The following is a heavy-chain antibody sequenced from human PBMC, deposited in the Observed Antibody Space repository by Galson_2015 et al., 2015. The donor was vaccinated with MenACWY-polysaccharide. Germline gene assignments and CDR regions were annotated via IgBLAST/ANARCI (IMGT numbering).Heavy chain of an antibody. CDR1: GDSVSRNNGA. CDR3: ARENSYHYVMDV. J-gene: IGHJ6*02. Sequence: CAISGDSVSRNNGAWNWIRRSPSRGLEWLGRTYYRSKWYNDYAVSVKSRITINPDTSKKQFSLQLNSVTPEDTAVYYCARENSYHYVMDVWGQGTTVTVSS. V-gene: IGHV6-1*01. CDR2: TYYRSKWYN.